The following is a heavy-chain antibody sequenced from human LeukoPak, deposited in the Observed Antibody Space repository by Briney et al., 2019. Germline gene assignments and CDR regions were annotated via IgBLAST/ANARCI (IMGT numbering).Heavy chain of an antibody. D-gene: IGHD1-26*01. Sequence: PSETLSLTCTVSGGSINSGDYYWSWIRQAPGKGLECIGYIYHSGTTYYNPSLKSRVTISIDRSKNQFSLKLNSVTAADTAVYYCASVTGSYFGYWGQGTLVTVSS. CDR1: GGSINSGDYY. CDR2: IYHSGTT. J-gene: IGHJ4*02. V-gene: IGHV4-30-2*01. CDR3: ASVTGSYFGY.